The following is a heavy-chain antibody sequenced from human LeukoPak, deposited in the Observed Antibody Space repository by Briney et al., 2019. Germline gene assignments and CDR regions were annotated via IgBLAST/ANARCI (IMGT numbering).Heavy chain of an antibody. D-gene: IGHD6-6*01. Sequence: GGSLRLSCAASGFTFSSYWVSWVRQAPGKGLEWVANIKQDGSEKYYVDSVKGRFTISRDNAKNSLYLQMNSLRAEDTAVYYRAKDLAARRYFDYWGQGTLVTVSS. CDR3: AKDLAARRYFDY. J-gene: IGHJ4*02. CDR2: IKQDGSEK. CDR1: GFTFSSYW. V-gene: IGHV3-7*03.